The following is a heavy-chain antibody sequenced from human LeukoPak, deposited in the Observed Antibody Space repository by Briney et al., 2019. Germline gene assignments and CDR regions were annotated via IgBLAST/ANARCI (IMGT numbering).Heavy chain of an antibody. J-gene: IGHJ5*02. Sequence: GGSLRLSCAASGFTVSSNYMSWVRQAPGKGLEWVSVIYSGGSTYYADSVKGRFTISRDNSKNTLYLQMNSLRAEDTAVYYCARGGTEKWQPPASWGQGTLVTVSS. CDR3: ARGGTEKWQPPAS. V-gene: IGHV3-53*05. CDR2: IYSGGST. CDR1: GFTVSSNY. D-gene: IGHD1-26*01.